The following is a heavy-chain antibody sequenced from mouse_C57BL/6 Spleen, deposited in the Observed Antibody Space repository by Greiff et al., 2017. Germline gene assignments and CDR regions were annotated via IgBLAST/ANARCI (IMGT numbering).Heavy chain of an antibody. CDR1: GYAFSSYW. J-gene: IGHJ2*01. Sequence: QVQLQQSGAELVKPGASVKISCKASGYAFSSYWMNWVKQRPGKGLEWIGQIYPGDGDTNYNGKFKGKATLTADKSSSTAYMQLSSLTSEDSAVYFCVSTGTGLYFDYWGQGTTLTVSS. D-gene: IGHD4-1*02. V-gene: IGHV1-80*01. CDR3: VSTGTGLYFDY. CDR2: IYPGDGDT.